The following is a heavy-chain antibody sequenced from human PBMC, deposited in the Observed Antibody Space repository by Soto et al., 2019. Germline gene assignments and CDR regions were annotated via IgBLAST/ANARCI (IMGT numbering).Heavy chain of an antibody. CDR1: GFTFSSYA. V-gene: IGHV3-64D*08. CDR3: VKEMYCSSSSCYVLEY. J-gene: IGHJ4*02. CDR2: ISSSGGST. D-gene: IGHD2-2*01. Sequence: GGSLRLSCSASGFTFSSYAMHWVRQAPGKGLEYVSAISSSGGSTYYADSVKGRFTISRDNSKNTLNLQMSVLRADDTAVYYCVKEMYCSSSSCYVLEYWGQGTPVTVSS.